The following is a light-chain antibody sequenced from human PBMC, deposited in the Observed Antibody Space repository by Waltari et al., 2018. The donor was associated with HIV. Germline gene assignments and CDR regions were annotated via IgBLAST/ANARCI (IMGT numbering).Light chain of an antibody. J-gene: IGLJ3*02. CDR1: CGRIARTY. V-gene: IGLV6-57*02. CDR2: DDN. CDR3: QSYDSSKWV. Sequence: NLILTQPHSVSESPGEPVTISCTGSCGRIARTYVQRYKQRPGSAPTAVIYDDNQRPSGVPDRFSGSIDSSSNSASLTISGLKTEDEADYYCQSYDSSKWVFGGGTKLTVL.